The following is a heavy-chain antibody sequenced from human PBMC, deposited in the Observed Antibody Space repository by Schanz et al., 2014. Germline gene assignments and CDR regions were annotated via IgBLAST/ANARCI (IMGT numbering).Heavy chain of an antibody. D-gene: IGHD1-26*01. V-gene: IGHV3-23*01. J-gene: IGHJ4*02. CDR2: IGTSGGT. Sequence: EVQLLESGGGLVQPGGSLKLSCAASGLIFINYVMSWVRQAPGKGLEWVSTIGTSGGTNYAESVKGRFTISRDNSKNTLYLQMNSLRAEDTAVYYCARDHTTESYYSAGPPIDYWGQGSLLTVSS. CDR3: ARDHTTESYYSAGPPIDY. CDR1: GLIFINYV.